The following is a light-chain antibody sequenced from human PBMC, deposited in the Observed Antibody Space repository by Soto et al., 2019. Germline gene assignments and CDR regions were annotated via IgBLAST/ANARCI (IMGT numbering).Light chain of an antibody. CDR1: SSDVGGYNF. J-gene: IGLJ2*01. CDR2: EVS. V-gene: IGLV2-8*01. Sequence: QSALTQPPSASGSPGQSVTISCTGTSSDVGGYNFVSWYQQYPGFAPKLMIYEVSKRPAVVPDRFSGSKSGNTASRSISGLKAEDEADYYCSSYAGSNNVIFGGGTKLTVL. CDR3: SSYAGSNNVI.